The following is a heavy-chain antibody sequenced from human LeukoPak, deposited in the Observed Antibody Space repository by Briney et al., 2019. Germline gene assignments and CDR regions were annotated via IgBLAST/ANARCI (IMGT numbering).Heavy chain of an antibody. V-gene: IGHV1-46*01. J-gene: IGHJ5*02. CDR1: GYTFTNYY. CDR3: ARDHSGSQHWFDP. CDR2: LNPSVGGT. Sequence: ASVKVSCKASGYTFTNYYMHWVRQAPGQGLEWMGVLNPSVGGTSYAQKFQGRVMMTSDTSTSTVYMELNSLTSEDTAVYYCARDHSGSQHWFDPWGQGTLVTVSS. D-gene: IGHD1-26*01.